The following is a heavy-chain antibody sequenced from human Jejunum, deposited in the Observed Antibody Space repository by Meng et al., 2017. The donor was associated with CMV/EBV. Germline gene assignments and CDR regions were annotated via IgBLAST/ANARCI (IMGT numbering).Heavy chain of an antibody. D-gene: IGHD5-24*01. J-gene: IGHJ5*02. Sequence: GGTFSDLGVSWVRQAPGQGLEWMGIIIPASGPTNYAQKFLGRVTLTTDESMSTAYMGLTSLTSEDTAVYYCARSPRDGYNYRWFDRWGQGTPVTVSS. V-gene: IGHV1-69*05. CDR3: ARSPRDGYNYRWFDR. CDR2: IIPASGPT. CDR1: GGTFSDLG.